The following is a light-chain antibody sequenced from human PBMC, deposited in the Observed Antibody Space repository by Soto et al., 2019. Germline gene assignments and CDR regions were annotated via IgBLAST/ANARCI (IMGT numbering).Light chain of an antibody. J-gene: IGLJ1*01. CDR2: EGS. CDR1: GGDVGSYNL. Sequence: QSVLTQPASVSGSPGQSITISCTGSGGDVGSYNLVSWYQQHPGKAPKLMIYEGSKRPSGISHRFSGSKSGNTASLTISGLQTEDEADYYCCPYAGSNTPYVFGTGTKLTVL. V-gene: IGLV2-23*01. CDR3: CPYAGSNTPYV.